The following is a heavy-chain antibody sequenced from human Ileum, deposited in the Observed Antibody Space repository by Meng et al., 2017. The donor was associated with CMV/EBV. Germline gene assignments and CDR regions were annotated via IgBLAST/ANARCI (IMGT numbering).Heavy chain of an antibody. CDR3: AKGSRFYDFWSTYYFSTDYHYGLDV. CDR1: GFTFSSYS. CDR2: ISSSSSYI. V-gene: IGHV3-21*04. Sequence: GESLKISCAASGFTFSSYSMNWVRQAPGKGLEWVSSISSSSSYIYYADSVKGRFTISRDNSKDTLYLQMNSLRVEDTAVYYCAKGSRFYDFWSTYYFSTDYHYGLDVWGQGTTVTVSS. J-gene: IGHJ6*02. D-gene: IGHD3-3*01.